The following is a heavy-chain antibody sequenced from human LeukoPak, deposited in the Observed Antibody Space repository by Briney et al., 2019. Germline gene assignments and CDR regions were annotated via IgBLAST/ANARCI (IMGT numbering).Heavy chain of an antibody. CDR1: GFTFSSYA. J-gene: IGHJ4*02. CDR2: FSGSGSST. CDR3: ANNWNLDY. D-gene: IGHD1-20*01. Sequence: GGSLRLSCAASGFTFSSYAMSWVRQVPGKGLEWVSAFSGSGSSTYYADSVKGRFTISRDNSKKTLYLQMNSLRAEDTAVYYCANNWNLDYWGQGTLLTVSS. V-gene: IGHV3-23*01.